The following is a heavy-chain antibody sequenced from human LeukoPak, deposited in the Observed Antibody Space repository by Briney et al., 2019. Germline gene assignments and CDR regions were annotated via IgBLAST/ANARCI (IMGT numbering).Heavy chain of an antibody. CDR1: GFTFASYA. J-gene: IGHJ4*02. D-gene: IGHD1-26*01. Sequence: GGFLRLSCAASGFTFASYAMHWVRQAPGKGLEYVSLIYGDGGTTHYADTVKGRFSISRDNSKNSLYLQMNSLRTEDTAFYYCAQDWWGSYLSWGRGTLVTVSS. CDR2: IYGDGGTT. V-gene: IGHV3-43*02. CDR3: AQDWWGSYLS.